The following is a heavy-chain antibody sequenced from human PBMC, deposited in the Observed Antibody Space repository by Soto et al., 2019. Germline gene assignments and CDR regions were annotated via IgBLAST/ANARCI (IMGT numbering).Heavy chain of an antibody. Sequence: EVQLVESGGGLVEPGGSLRVSCGASGFTFTNAWMTWVRQAPGKGLEWVGRVKSKTDGEATDYSAPVKGRFTISRDDSKNMLYLQMNSLKTEDTAVYYCTTSAGGRGYRYWGQGTLSPSPQ. J-gene: IGHJ4*02. CDR1: GFTFTNAW. CDR3: TTSAGGRGYRY. D-gene: IGHD5-18*01. V-gene: IGHV3-15*07. CDR2: VKSKTDGEAT.